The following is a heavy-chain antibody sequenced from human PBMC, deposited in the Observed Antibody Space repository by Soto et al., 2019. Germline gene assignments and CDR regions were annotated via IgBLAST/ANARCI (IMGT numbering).Heavy chain of an antibody. Sequence: GGSLRLACAASGFTFDDYAMHWVRQVPGKGLEWVSGISWNSASIGYADSVKGRFTTSRDNAKNSLYLEMNSLKAEDTAVYYRVKEWVHDYWYGNSDFWGQGTPVTVSS. V-gene: IGHV3-9*01. J-gene: IGHJ4*02. D-gene: IGHD3-3*01. CDR3: VKEWVHDYWYGNSDF. CDR1: GFTFDDYA. CDR2: ISWNSASI.